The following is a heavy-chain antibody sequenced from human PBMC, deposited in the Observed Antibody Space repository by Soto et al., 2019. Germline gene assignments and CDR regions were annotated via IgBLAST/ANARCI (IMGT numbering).Heavy chain of an antibody. J-gene: IGHJ4*02. V-gene: IGHV1-24*01. CDR3: ATAELNSRLDIVATASDY. Sequence: ASVKVSCKVSGYTLTELCIHWVRQAPGKGLEWMGSFDPEDGETIYAQKFQGRVTMTEDTSTDTAYMELSSLRSEDTAVYYCATAELNSRLDIVATASDYWGQGTLVTVS. CDR1: GYTLTELC. CDR2: FDPEDGET. D-gene: IGHD5-12*01.